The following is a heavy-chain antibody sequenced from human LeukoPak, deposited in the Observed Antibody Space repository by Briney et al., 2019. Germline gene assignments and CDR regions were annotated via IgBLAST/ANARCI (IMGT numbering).Heavy chain of an antibody. CDR1: GYTFTSYD. CDR3: ARAQWELLIDYYYYMDV. CDR2: MNPNSGNT. V-gene: IGHV1-8*03. D-gene: IGHD1-26*01. Sequence: GASVKVSCKASGYTFTSYDINWVRQATGEGGEWMGWMNPNSGNTGYAQKFQGRVTITTNTSISTVYMELSSLRSEDTAVYYCARAQWELLIDYYYYMDVWGKGTTVTVSS. J-gene: IGHJ6*03.